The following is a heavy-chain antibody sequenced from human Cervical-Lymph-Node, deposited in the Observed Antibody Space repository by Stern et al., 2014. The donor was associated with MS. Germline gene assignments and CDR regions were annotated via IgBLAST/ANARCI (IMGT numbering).Heavy chain of an antibody. J-gene: IGHJ3*02. CDR2: IVVGSGNT. CDR1: GFTFTSSA. V-gene: IGHV1-58*01. CDR3: AAEPMYYSDSVGAFDI. D-gene: IGHD3-22*01. Sequence: QLVQYGPEVKKPGTSVKVSCKASGFTFTSSAVQWVRQASGQRLEWIGWIVVGSGNTNYAQKFQERVTITRDMSTSTAYMELSSLRSEDTAVYYCAAEPMYYSDSVGAFDIWGQGTMVTVSS.